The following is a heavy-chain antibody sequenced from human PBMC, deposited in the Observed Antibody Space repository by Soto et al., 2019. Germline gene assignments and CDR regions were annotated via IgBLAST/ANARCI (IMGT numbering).Heavy chain of an antibody. J-gene: IGHJ4*02. Sequence: XESLRLSGASSGFTFSTYTMNGVRQAPGKGLEWVSSINGRGNYIYYAESVKGRFTISRDNAKNSLYLQMDRLRAEDTALYYCVREDGKVGTNSAFDYWGLGALVTVSS. V-gene: IGHV3-21*01. CDR3: VREDGKVGTNSAFDY. CDR1: GFTFSTYT. D-gene: IGHD1-26*01. CDR2: INGRGNYI.